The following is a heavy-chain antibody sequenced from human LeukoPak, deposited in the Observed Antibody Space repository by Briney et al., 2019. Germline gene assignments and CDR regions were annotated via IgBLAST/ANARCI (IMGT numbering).Heavy chain of an antibody. D-gene: IGHD3-22*01. J-gene: IGHJ4*02. CDR2: IYHSGST. CDR1: GGSISSGGYS. V-gene: IGHV4-30-2*01. Sequence: SETLSLTCAVSGGSISSGGYSWSWIRQPPGKDLEWIGYIYHSGSTYYNPSLKSRVTISVDRSKNQFSLKLSSVTAADTAMYYCARLYYYESSGYWNYFDYWGQGTLVTVSS. CDR3: ARLYYYESSGYWNYFDY.